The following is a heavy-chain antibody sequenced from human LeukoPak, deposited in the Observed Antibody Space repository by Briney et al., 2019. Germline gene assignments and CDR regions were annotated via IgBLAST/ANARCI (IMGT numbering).Heavy chain of an antibody. D-gene: IGHD3-16*02. Sequence: ASVKVSCKASGYTFTSYYMHWVRRAPGQGLEWMGIINPSGGSTSYAQKFQGRVTMTRDTSTSTVYMGLSSLRSEDTAVYYCARDRYDRADAFDIWGQGTMVTVSS. CDR1: GYTFTSYY. CDR2: INPSGGST. J-gene: IGHJ3*02. CDR3: ARDRYDRADAFDI. V-gene: IGHV1-46*01.